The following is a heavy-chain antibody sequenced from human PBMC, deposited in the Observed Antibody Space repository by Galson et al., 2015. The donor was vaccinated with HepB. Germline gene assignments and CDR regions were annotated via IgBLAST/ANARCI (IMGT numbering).Heavy chain of an antibody. CDR1: GFNFRSHS. CDR3: ARDHLWSSDY. Sequence: SLRLSCAASGFNFRSHSMNWVRQAPGKGLEWVSYISSRSDTIHYADSVKGRFTISRDNAKNSLYLQMSSLRAEDTAVYYCARDHLWSSDYWGQGTLVTVSP. CDR2: ISSRSDTI. V-gene: IGHV3-48*04. J-gene: IGHJ4*02. D-gene: IGHD2-21*01.